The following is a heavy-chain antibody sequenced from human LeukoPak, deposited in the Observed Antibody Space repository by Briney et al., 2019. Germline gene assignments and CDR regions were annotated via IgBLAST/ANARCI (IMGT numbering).Heavy chain of an antibody. J-gene: IGHJ1*01. V-gene: IGHV4-34*01. D-gene: IGHD3-22*01. Sequence: SETLSLTCAVYGGSFSGYYWSWIRQPPGKGLEWIGEINHSGSTNYNPSLESRVTISVDTSKNQFSLKLSSVTAADTAVYYCARVTVTMIVAAPRAEYFQHWGQGTLVTVSS. CDR3: ARVTVTMIVAAPRAEYFQH. CDR1: GGSFSGYY. CDR2: INHSGST.